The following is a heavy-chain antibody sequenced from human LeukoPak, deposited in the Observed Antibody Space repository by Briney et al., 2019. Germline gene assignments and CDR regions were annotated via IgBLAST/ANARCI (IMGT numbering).Heavy chain of an antibody. V-gene: IGHV3-7*03. CDR1: GFTFSSYW. D-gene: IGHD3-22*01. Sequence: PGGSLRLSCAASGFTFSSYWMSWVRQAPGKGLEWVANIKQDGSEKYYVDSVKGRFTISRDNAQNSLYLQMNSLRAEDTAVYYCARDENYYESSGYPDYWGQGTLVTVSS. J-gene: IGHJ4*02. CDR3: ARDENYYESSGYPDY. CDR2: IKQDGSEK.